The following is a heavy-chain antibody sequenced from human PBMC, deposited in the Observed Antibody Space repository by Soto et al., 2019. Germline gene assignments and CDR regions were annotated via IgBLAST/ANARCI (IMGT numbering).Heavy chain of an antibody. CDR2: ISYDGSNK. J-gene: IGHJ4*02. V-gene: IGHV3-30*18. CDR1: GFTFSSYG. D-gene: IGHD2-15*01. CDR3: AKYQLIHCRGGSCYCAAFY. Sequence: QVQLVESGGGVVQPGRSLRLSCAASGFTFSSYGMHWVRQAPGKGLEWVAVISYDGSNKYYADSVKGRFTISRDNSKNTLYLQMNSLRAEETAVYYCAKYQLIHCRGGSCYCAAFYWGPGTLVTVSS.